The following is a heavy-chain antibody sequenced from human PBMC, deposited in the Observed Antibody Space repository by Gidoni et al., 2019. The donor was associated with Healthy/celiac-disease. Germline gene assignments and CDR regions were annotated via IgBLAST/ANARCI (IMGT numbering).Heavy chain of an antibody. CDR1: GFPFGDYA. J-gene: IGHJ4*02. CDR3: TRKYYDSLTGFIY. CDR2: IRSKAYGGTT. D-gene: IGHD3-9*01. V-gene: IGHV3-49*03. Sequence: EVPLVESGGGLVQPGGSLRLSCSASGFPFGDYAKSWFRQAPGKGLEWVGFIRSKAYGGTTEYAASVKGRFTISRDDSKSIAYLQMNSLKTEDTAVYYCTRKYYDSLTGFIYWGQGTLVTVSS.